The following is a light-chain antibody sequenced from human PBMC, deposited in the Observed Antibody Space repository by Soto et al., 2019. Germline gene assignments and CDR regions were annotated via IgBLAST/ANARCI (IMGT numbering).Light chain of an antibody. J-gene: IGKJ4*01. CDR2: DAS. Sequence: ETVLTQSPATLSLSPGERATLSCRASQSVSSYLAWYQQKPGQAPRLLIYDASNRATGIPARFSGSGSGTDFTLTIGSLEPEDFAVYYCQQRSNWPLTFGGGPRWRSN. CDR3: QQRSNWPLT. V-gene: IGKV3-11*01. CDR1: QSVSSY.